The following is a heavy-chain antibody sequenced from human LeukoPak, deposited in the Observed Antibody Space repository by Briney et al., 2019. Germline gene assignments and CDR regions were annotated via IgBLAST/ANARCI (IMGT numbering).Heavy chain of an antibody. CDR1: GGSISSYY. V-gene: IGHV4-4*07. J-gene: IGHJ6*02. CDR3: ARVGTPVAGNYYYGMDV. Sequence: SETLSLTCTVAGGSISSYYWCWIRQPAGKRLGWIGRIYTSGSTNYNPSLKRRVTTSVDTSKNQFSLKLSSVTAADTAVYYCARVGTPVAGNYYYGMDVWGQGTTVTVSS. D-gene: IGHD6-19*01. CDR2: IYTSGST.